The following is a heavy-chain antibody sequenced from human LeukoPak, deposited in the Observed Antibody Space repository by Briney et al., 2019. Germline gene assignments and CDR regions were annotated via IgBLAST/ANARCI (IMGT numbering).Heavy chain of an antibody. V-gene: IGHV3-23*01. Sequence: PGGSLRLSCAASGFTFSSYAMGWVRQAPGKGLEWVSAISGSGGSTYYADSVKGRFTISRDNSKNTLYLQMNSLRAEDTAVYYCAPHRIAARPRFDYWGQGTLVTVSS. CDR1: GFTFSSYA. J-gene: IGHJ4*02. CDR2: ISGSGGST. CDR3: APHRIAARPRFDY. D-gene: IGHD6-6*01.